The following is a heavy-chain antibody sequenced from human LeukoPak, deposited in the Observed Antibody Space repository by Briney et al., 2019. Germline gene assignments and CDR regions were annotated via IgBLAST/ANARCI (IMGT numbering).Heavy chain of an antibody. J-gene: IGHJ4*02. CDR2: ISAYNGNT. Sequence: GASVKVSCKASGYTFTSYGISWVRQAPGQGLEWMGWISAYNGNTNYAQKLQGRVTMTTDTSTSTAYMELRSLRSDDTAVYYCARDRGGYCSGGSCPPPDCWGQGTLVTVSS. CDR1: GYTFTSYG. V-gene: IGHV1-18*01. CDR3: ARDRGGYCSGGSCPPPDC. D-gene: IGHD2-15*01.